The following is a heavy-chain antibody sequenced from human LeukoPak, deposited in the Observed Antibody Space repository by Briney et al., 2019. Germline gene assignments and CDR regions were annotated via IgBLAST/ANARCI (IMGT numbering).Heavy chain of an antibody. Sequence: SQALSLTCAISGDSVSSNSAAWNWIRQSPSRGLEWLGRTYYRSKWYNDYAVSVKSRITINPDTSKNQFSLQLNSVTPEDTAVYYCARDQKEMATIMDYYYGMDVWGQGTTVTVSS. D-gene: IGHD5-24*01. J-gene: IGHJ6*02. V-gene: IGHV6-1*01. CDR3: ARDQKEMATIMDYYYGMDV. CDR2: TYYRSKWYN. CDR1: GDSVSSNSAA.